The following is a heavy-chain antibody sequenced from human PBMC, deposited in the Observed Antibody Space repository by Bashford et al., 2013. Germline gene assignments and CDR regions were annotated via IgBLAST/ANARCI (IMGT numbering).Heavy chain of an antibody. Sequence: SVKVSCKASGYTFTDYHIHWVRRAPGQGLEWMGWIIPIFATPNYAQKFQGRVTITADESTSTAYMEVSSLRSEDTAFYYCATQSDYGLDYWGQGTLVTVSS. D-gene: IGHD4-17*01. CDR3: ATQSDYGLDY. V-gene: IGHV1-69*13. CDR2: IIPIFATP. J-gene: IGHJ4*02. CDR1: GYTFTDYH.